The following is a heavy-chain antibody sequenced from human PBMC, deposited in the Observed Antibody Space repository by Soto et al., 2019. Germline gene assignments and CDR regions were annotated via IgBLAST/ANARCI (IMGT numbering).Heavy chain of an antibody. CDR2: FTSGGST. V-gene: IGHV3-23*01. Sequence: EVQLLESGGDLVQPGGSLRLSCAASGFIFSNYAMTWVRQAPGKGPEWVSTFTSGGSTYYRDTVKGRFTISRDNSKNTLYLQMNRLRAEDTAVYYCARTDKYNAQSSGWANRFDYWGRGTLVTVSS. D-gene: IGHD6-19*01. CDR3: ARTDKYNAQSSGWANRFDY. J-gene: IGHJ4*02. CDR1: GFIFSNYA.